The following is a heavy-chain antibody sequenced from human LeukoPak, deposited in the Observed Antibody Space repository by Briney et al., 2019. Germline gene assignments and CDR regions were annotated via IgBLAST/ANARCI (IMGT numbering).Heavy chain of an antibody. CDR2: IIPIFGTA. CDR1: GGTFSSYA. J-gene: IGHJ4*02. Sequence: PGASVKVSCKASGGTFSSYAISWVRQAPGQGLEWMGGIIPIFGTANYAQKFQGRVTITADESTSTAYMELSSLRSEDTAVYYCARIGDYDSSGYYSFLDYWGQGTLVTVSS. CDR3: ARIGDYDSSGYYSFLDY. D-gene: IGHD3-22*01. V-gene: IGHV1-69*13.